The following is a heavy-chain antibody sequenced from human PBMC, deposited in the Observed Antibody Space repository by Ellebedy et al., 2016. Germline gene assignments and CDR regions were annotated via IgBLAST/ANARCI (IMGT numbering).Heavy chain of an antibody. CDR3: AREGPIQYSSDLHVYYYYGMDV. Sequence: ASVKVSXXASGYPFIAYYIHWVRQAPGQGLEWVGWINPNSGGTNFAQNFQGRVTMTRDTSISTAYMELSRLRSDDTAVYYCAREGPIQYSSDLHVYYYYGMDVWGQGTTVTVSS. CDR2: INPNSGGT. D-gene: IGHD6-19*01. CDR1: GYPFIAYY. J-gene: IGHJ6*02. V-gene: IGHV1-2*02.